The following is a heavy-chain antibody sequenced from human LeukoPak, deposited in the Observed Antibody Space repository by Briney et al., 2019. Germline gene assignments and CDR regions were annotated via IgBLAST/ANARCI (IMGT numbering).Heavy chain of an antibody. Sequence: GPGGSLRLSCAASGFTFENHGMTWVRQVPGKGLEWVSGINWDGGSTGYADSVKGRFTISRDNAKNSLYLQMNSLRVADTALYHCARGSDGSSSPYYFAYWGQGTLVTVSS. J-gene: IGHJ4*02. D-gene: IGHD6-6*01. V-gene: IGHV3-20*01. CDR2: INWDGGST. CDR3: ARGSDGSSSPYYFAY. CDR1: GFTFENHG.